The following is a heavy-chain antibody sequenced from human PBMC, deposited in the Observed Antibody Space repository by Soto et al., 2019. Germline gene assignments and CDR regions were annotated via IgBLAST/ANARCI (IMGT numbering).Heavy chain of an antibody. CDR1: GGSISSYY. CDR3: ARSRVCSGGSCYSEIDNWFDP. V-gene: IGHV4-59*01. J-gene: IGHJ5*02. Sequence: SETLSLTCTVSGGSISSYYWSWIRQPPGKGLEWIGYTYYSGSTNYNPSLKSRVTISVDTSKNQFSLKLSSVTAADTAVYYCARSRVCSGGSCYSEIDNWFDPWGQGTLVTVSS. CDR2: TYYSGST. D-gene: IGHD2-15*01.